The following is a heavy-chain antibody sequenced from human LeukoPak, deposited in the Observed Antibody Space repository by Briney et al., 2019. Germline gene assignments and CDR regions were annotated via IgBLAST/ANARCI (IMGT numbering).Heavy chain of an antibody. J-gene: IGHJ3*02. V-gene: IGHV1-2*02. CDR2: SNPNSGGT. CDR1: GYTFTGYY. D-gene: IGHD3-10*01. Sequence: ASVKLSCKASGYTFTGYYMNWVRQAPGQGLERMGWSNPNSGGTNYAQKFPGRVTMTRATSISTAYMELSMQRSDDTAMYYCARVWAYYYYGSGSIVDDAFDIWGQGTMVTVSS. CDR3: ARVWAYYYYGSGSIVDDAFDI.